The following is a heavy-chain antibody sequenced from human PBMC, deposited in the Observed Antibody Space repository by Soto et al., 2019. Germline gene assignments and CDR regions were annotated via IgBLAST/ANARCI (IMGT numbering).Heavy chain of an antibody. CDR3: ARRYFDWLLSGRSWFAP. V-gene: IGHV4-39*01. D-gene: IGHD3-9*01. Sequence: PSETLSLTCIVSSAPVSSSTYTWGWIRQPPGKGLEWIGSIYYSRSTYYNPSLNSRVTVSVDTSKNQFSLKVTSVTAADTAVYYCARRYFDWLLSGRSWFAPWGQGTLVPVSS. CDR1: SAPVSSSTYT. CDR2: IYYSRST. J-gene: IGHJ5*02.